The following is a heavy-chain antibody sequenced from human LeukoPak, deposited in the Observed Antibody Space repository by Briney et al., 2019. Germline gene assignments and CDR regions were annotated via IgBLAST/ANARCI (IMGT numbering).Heavy chain of an antibody. CDR2: IYYSGST. D-gene: IGHD2-15*01. V-gene: IGHV4-31*03. CDR3: ARGYCSGGSCNWFDP. J-gene: IGHJ5*02. CDR1: GGSISSGGYY. Sequence: KPSETLSLTCTVSGGSISSGGYYWSWIRQHPGTDLERIGYIYYSGSTYYNPSLKSRLTISLDTSKNQFSLKLSSVTAADTAVYYCARGYCSGGSCNWFDPWGQGTLVTVSS.